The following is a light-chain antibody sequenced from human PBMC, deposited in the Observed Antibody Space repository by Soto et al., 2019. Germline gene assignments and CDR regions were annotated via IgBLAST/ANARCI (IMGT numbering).Light chain of an antibody. Sequence: DIPMTQSPSTLSASVGDRVTITCRASQSIANWLAWYQQKPGKAPKLLIYDASSLASGVPSRFSGSGSGTEFTLIIISLQSDDFATYYCQQYNTYETFGQGTKLEIK. J-gene: IGKJ2*01. CDR3: QQYNTYET. CDR1: QSIANW. CDR2: DAS. V-gene: IGKV1-5*01.